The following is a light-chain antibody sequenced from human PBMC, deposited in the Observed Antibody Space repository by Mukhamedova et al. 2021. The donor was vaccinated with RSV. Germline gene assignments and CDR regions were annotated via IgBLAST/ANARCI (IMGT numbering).Light chain of an antibody. CDR3: QQTYVNPRT. V-gene: IGKV1-39*01. CDR2: GAS. Sequence: WYQRRVHGKAPKLLIFGASSLQSGVPSRFSGSGSGTEFTLTISSLQPEGFGTYFCQQTYVNPRTFGLGARLEIK. J-gene: IGKJ5*01.